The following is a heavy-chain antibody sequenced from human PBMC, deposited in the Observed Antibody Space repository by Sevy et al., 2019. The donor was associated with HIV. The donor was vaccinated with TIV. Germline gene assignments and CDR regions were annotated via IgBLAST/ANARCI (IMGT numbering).Heavy chain of an antibody. D-gene: IGHD3-3*01. CDR2: IKSKTDGGSA. CDR1: GYTFNNAW. CDR3: TGGTVFGATWFDP. J-gene: IGHJ5*02. Sequence: GGSLRLSCAASGYTFNNAWMSWVRQAPGKGLEWLGRIKSKTDGGSAEYASPVKGRFTISRDDSKSTLYLQMNRLRTEGTGGFYCTGGTVFGATWFDPWGQGALVTVSS. V-gene: IGHV3-15*01.